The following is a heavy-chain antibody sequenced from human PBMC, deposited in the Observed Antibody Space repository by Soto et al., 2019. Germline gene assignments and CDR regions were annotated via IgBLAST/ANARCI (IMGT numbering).Heavy chain of an antibody. V-gene: IGHV2-5*02. Sequence: AATLVKATRTVRLKCTFSAFSLNNNRVGVGWIRQPPGKALEWLALIYWDDDKRYSPSLKSRLTITKDTSKNQVVLTMTNMDPVDTATYYCAHYTIFGVATPPYYFDYWGQGTLVTVSS. CDR3: AHYTIFGVATPPYYFDY. J-gene: IGHJ4*02. CDR2: IYWDDDK. CDR1: AFSLNNNRVG. D-gene: IGHD3-3*01.